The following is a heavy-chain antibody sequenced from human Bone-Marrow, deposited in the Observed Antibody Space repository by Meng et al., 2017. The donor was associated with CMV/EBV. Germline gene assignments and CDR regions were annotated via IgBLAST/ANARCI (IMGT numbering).Heavy chain of an antibody. CDR1: GFTFTNAW. J-gene: IGHJ4*02. V-gene: IGHV3-15*01. D-gene: IGHD1-26*01. CDR3: IAYIVGTTSDN. Sequence: GESLKISCAASGFTFTNAWMSWVRQAPGKGLEWIGRIKSKSDGGTTDYAAPVKGRFTISRDDSKDTLYLQLNSLKTEDTAVYYCIAYIVGTTSDNWGPGNLVNVSS. CDR2: IKSKSDGGTT.